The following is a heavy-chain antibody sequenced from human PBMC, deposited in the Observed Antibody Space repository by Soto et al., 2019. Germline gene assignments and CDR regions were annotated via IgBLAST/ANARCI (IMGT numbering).Heavy chain of an antibody. CDR2: ISSSASYM. CDR1: GFTFSRCD. J-gene: IGHJ4*02. V-gene: IGHV3-21*01. D-gene: IGHD5-12*01. Sequence: GGSLRLSCATSGFTFSRCDMNWVRQAPGKGLEWVSFISSSASYMYYADSVKGRFTISRDNSKKSLHLQMNSLRADDTAVYYCASECVDTVTSITIPFDYWGQGALVTVSS. CDR3: ASECVDTVTSITIPFDY.